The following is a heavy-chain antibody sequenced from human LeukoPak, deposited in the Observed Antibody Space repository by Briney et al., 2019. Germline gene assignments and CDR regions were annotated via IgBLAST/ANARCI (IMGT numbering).Heavy chain of an antibody. CDR2: IYYSGST. D-gene: IGHD6-19*01. Sequence: SETLSLTCTVSGGSISSSSYYWGWIRQPPGKGLEWIGSIYYSGSTYYNPSLKSRVTISVDTSKNQFSLKLSSVTAADTAVYYCARHGTSGSSGWYGYWFDPWGQGTLVTVSS. CDR3: ARHGTSGSSGWYGYWFDP. CDR1: GGSISSSSYY. J-gene: IGHJ5*02. V-gene: IGHV4-39*01.